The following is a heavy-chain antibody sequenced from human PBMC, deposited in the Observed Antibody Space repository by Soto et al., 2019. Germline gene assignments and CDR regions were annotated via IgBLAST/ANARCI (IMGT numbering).Heavy chain of an antibody. D-gene: IGHD3-10*01. CDR1: GFTFSSYR. CDR2: ISSSSSTI. V-gene: IGHV3-48*01. CDR3: ARPNYYGSGSYDY. J-gene: IGHJ4*02. Sequence: EVQLVESGGGLVQPGGSLRLSCAASGFTFSSYRMNWVRQAPGKGLEWVSYISSSSSTIHYADSVKGRFTISRDNAKNSLYLQMISLRAEDTDVYYCARPNYYGSGSYDYWGQGTLVTVSS.